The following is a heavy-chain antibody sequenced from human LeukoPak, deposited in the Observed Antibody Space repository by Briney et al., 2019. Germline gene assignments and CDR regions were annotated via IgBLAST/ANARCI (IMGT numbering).Heavy chain of an antibody. CDR3: ARGVAAAPVRYFDL. Sequence: SETLSLTCSASGGSISGHYWSWIRQPPGKGLGWIGYIYYTGSTNYNPSLKSRVTISVDTSKNQFSLNLSSVTAADTAVYYCARGVAAAPVRYFDLWGRGTLVTVSS. D-gene: IGHD2-15*01. V-gene: IGHV4-59*11. CDR1: GGSISGHY. J-gene: IGHJ2*01. CDR2: IYYTGST.